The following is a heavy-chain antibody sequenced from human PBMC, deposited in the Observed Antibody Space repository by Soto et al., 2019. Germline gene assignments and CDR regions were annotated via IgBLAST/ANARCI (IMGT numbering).Heavy chain of an antibody. Sequence: PGESLQSSCKGSGYSFTSYWISWVRQMPGKGLEWMGRIDHSDSYTNYSPSFQGHVTTSADKSISTAYLQWSSLKASDTAMYYCAGNYYYGSGSYYTALYYYYGMDVWGQGTTVTVSS. J-gene: IGHJ6*02. CDR1: GYSFTSYW. D-gene: IGHD3-10*01. CDR2: IDHSDSYT. CDR3: AGNYYYGSGSYYTALYYYYGMDV. V-gene: IGHV5-10-1*01.